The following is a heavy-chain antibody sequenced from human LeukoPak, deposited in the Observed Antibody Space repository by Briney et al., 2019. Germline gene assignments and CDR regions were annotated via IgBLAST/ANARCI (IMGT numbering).Heavy chain of an antibody. D-gene: IGHD6-13*01. CDR2: ISYDGANK. CDR3: ARGDLIAAAGTYYYYYGMDV. Sequence: PGRSLRLSCAASGFIFHNYGMHWVRQTPGKGLEWVAVISYDGANKYYADSVKGRFTISRDNSKNTLYLQMNSLRAEDTAVYYCARGDLIAAAGTYYYYYGMDVWGQGTTVTVSS. V-gene: IGHV3-30*03. J-gene: IGHJ6*02. CDR1: GFIFHNYG.